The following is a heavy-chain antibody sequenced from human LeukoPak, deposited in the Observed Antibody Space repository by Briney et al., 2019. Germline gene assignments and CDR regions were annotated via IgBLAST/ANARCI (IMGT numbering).Heavy chain of an antibody. CDR1: GFTFSSYA. Sequence: GGSLRLSCAASGFTFSSYAMSWVRQAPGKGLEWVSAISGGGGSTYYADSVKGRFTISRDNSKNTLYLQMSSLRAEDTAVYYCAKGGYCSSTSCDGVYYYYYGMDVWGKGTTVTVSS. J-gene: IGHJ6*04. D-gene: IGHD2-2*01. CDR2: ISGGGGST. CDR3: AKGGYCSSTSCDGVYYYYYGMDV. V-gene: IGHV3-23*01.